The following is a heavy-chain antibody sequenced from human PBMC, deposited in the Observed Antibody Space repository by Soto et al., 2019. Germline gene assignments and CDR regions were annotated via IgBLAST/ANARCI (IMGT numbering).Heavy chain of an antibody. D-gene: IGHD3-22*01. Sequence: GGSLRLSCAASGFTFSIYGMHWVRQAPGKGLEWVAVIWNDGSNKYYVDSVKGRFTISRDNSKNTLYLQMNSLRAEDTAVYYCARVFTYYYDINCYFQKRGAFYIRSQGTMVPVS. CDR2: IWNDGSNK. J-gene: IGHJ3*02. CDR3: ARVFTYYYDINCYFQKRGAFYI. CDR1: GFTFSIYG. V-gene: IGHV3-33*01.